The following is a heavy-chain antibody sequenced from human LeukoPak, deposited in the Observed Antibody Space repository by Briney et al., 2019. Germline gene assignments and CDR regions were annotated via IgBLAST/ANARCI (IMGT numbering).Heavy chain of an antibody. D-gene: IGHD1-1*01. CDR1: GGSFSGYY. V-gene: IGHV4-34*01. CDR3: ARRGSAQLERRRGSWFDP. Sequence: PSETLSLTCAVYGGSFSGYYWSWIRQPPGKGLEWIGEINHSGSTNYNPSLKSRVTISVDTSKNQFSLKLSSVTAADTAVYYCARRGSAQLERRRGSWFDPWGQGTLVTVSS. CDR2: INHSGST. J-gene: IGHJ5*02.